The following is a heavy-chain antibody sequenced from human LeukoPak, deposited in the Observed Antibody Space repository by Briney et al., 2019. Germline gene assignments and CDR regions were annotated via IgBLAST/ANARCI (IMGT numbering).Heavy chain of an antibody. CDR2: MNPNSGNT. D-gene: IGHD3-22*01. J-gene: IGHJ4*02. Sequence: GASVKVSCKASGYTCTSYDINWVRQATGQGLEWMGWMNPNSGNTGYAQKFQGRVTMTRNTSMSTAYMELSSLRSEDTAVYYCARGSYYDSSGHYYRAPFDYWGQGTLVTVSS. CDR3: ARGSYYDSSGHYYRAPFDY. CDR1: GYTCTSYD. V-gene: IGHV1-8*01.